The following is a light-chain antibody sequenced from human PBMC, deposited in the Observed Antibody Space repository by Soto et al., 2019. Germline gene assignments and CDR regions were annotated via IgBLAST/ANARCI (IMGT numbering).Light chain of an antibody. CDR1: QSVSSSY. CDR2: GAS. J-gene: IGKJ2*01. CDR3: QQYGTSPLFT. V-gene: IGKV3-20*01. Sequence: EIVLTQSPGTLSLSPGERATLSCRASQSVSSSYLAWYQQKPGQAPRLLIYGASSRATGIPDRFSGSGSGTDFTLTIRRLEPEDYEVYYCQQYGTSPLFTFGQETKLEIK.